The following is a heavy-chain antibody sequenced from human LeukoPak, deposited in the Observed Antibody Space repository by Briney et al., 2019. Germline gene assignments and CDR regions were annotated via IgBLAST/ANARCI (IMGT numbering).Heavy chain of an antibody. Sequence: SETLSLTCTVSGGSISNHYWSWIRQPPGKGLEWIGYIHYSGSPNYNPSLKSRVSISVGTYKNQFSLKLSSVTAADTAVSYCARDRRWELLHAFDIWGRGTMVTVSS. CDR2: IHYSGSP. D-gene: IGHD1-26*01. CDR3: ARDRRWELLHAFDI. V-gene: IGHV4-59*11. J-gene: IGHJ3*02. CDR1: GGSISNHY.